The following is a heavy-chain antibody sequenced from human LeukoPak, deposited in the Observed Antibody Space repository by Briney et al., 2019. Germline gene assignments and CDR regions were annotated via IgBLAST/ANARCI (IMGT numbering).Heavy chain of an antibody. Sequence: GESLKISCKGSGYSFRDYWIGWVRQMPGKGPELMGLIFPDDSETKYSPSFQGQVTISVDKSISTAYVQWSSLKASDTAIHYCARYGLQGCSTNCYRSFYYYGMDVWGQGTAVTVSS. CDR2: IFPDDSET. D-gene: IGHD2-2*02. CDR3: ARYGLQGCSTNCYRSFYYYGMDV. CDR1: GYSFRDYW. J-gene: IGHJ6*02. V-gene: IGHV5-51*01.